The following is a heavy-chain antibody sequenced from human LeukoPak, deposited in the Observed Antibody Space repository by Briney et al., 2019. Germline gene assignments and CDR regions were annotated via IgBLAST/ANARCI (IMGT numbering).Heavy chain of an antibody. J-gene: IGHJ4*02. CDR3: VKRTMAGVLERRTYYFDY. D-gene: IGHD2-2*01. Sequence: GGSLRLSCAASGFTFSNTAMSWVRQAPGKGLEWLSISSGSGLNAYYADSVKGRFTISRDNSKSTLFLQMNSLRAEDTALYYCVKRTMAGVLERRTYYFDYWGQGSLVTVSP. CDR1: GFTFSNTA. V-gene: IGHV3-23*01. CDR2: SSGSGLNA.